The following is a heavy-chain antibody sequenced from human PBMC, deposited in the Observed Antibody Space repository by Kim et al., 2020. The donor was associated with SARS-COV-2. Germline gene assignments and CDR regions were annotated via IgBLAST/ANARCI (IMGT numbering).Heavy chain of an antibody. D-gene: IGHD3-22*01. V-gene: IGHV5-51*01. CDR1: GYSFPTYW. Sequence: GESLKISCQGSGYSFPTYWIAWVRQMPGKGLEWMGIIYPGTSETRYSPSFQGQVTMSADESISAAYLQWSSLKASDTAIYYCAGQVNSKYYFDYWGRGTLGTVSS. CDR2: IYPGTSET. J-gene: IGHJ4*02. CDR3: AGQVNSKYYFDY.